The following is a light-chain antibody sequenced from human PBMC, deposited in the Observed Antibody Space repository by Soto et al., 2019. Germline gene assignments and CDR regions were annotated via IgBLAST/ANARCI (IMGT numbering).Light chain of an antibody. CDR3: NAYTGSSNPYV. CDR1: SSDVGSYNY. Sequence: HSVLTQPASVSGSPGQSITISCTGTSSDVGSYNYVSCYQQHPGKAPKLMIYDVSNRPSGVSNRFSGSKSGNTASLTISGLQAEDEADYYCNAYTGSSNPYVFGTGTKVTVL. V-gene: IGLV2-14*03. CDR2: DVS. J-gene: IGLJ1*01.